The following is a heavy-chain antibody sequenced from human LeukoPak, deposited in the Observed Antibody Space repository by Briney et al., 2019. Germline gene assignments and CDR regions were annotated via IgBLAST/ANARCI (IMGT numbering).Heavy chain of an antibody. J-gene: IGHJ5*02. D-gene: IGHD3-3*01. CDR3: ARELFGVVIHNWFDP. V-gene: IGHV3-23*01. CDR1: GFTFSDYV. Sequence: PGGSLRLSCAASGFTFSDYVMGWVRQAPGKGLEWVSGISDSGGSTYYADSVKGRFTISRDNSKNTLYLQMNSLRAEDTAVYYCARELFGVVIHNWFDPWGQGTLVTVSS. CDR2: ISDSGGST.